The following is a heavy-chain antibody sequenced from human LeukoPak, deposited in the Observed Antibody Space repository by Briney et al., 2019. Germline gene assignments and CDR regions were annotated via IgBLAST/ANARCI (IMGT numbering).Heavy chain of an antibody. Sequence: GGSLRLSCAASGFTFSTYTMYWVRHPPGKRLEWVSIIGNNGGGIHYADSVRGRFTISRDNFKNALYLQMNSLRVEDTAVYYCAIDPNWGTHSWGQGVLVTVSS. CDR2: IGNNGGGI. J-gene: IGHJ4*02. CDR3: AIDPNWGTHS. CDR1: GFTFSTYT. V-gene: IGHV3-23*01. D-gene: IGHD7-27*01.